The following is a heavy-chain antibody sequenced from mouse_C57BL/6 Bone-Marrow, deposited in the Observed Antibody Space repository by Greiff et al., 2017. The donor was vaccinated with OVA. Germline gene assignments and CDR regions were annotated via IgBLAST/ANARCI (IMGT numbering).Heavy chain of an antibody. J-gene: IGHJ4*01. CDR2: IYPGGGYT. V-gene: IGHV1-63*01. CDR1: GYTFTNYW. D-gene: IGHD2-4*01. CDR3: ARWGLRRGGYAMDY. Sequence: VKLQESGAELVRPGTSVKMSCKASGYTFTNYWIGWAKQRPGHGLEWIGAIYPGGGYTNYNEKFKGKATLTADKSSSTAYMQLSSLTSEESAIEYCARWGLRRGGYAMDYWGQGTSVTVSS.